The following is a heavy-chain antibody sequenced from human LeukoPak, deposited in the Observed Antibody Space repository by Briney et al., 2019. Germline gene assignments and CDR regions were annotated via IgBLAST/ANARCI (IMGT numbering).Heavy chain of an antibody. J-gene: IGHJ4*02. Sequence: SETLSLTCAVYGGSFSGYYCHWIRQPPGKGLEWIGEIDHSGSTSYNPSLKSRVTMSVDTSKNQFSLKLTSLTAADTAVYYCARGQVDTAKIGDYRGQGTLVTVSS. V-gene: IGHV4-34*01. D-gene: IGHD5-18*01. CDR1: GGSFSGYY. CDR2: IDHSGST. CDR3: ARGQVDTAKIGDY.